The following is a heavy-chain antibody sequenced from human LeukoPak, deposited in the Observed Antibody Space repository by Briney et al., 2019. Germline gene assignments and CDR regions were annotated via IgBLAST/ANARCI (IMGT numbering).Heavy chain of an antibody. J-gene: IGHJ6*02. Sequence: GSLRLSCAASGFTFSNYNFYWVRQAPGEGLEWVSSISSTSSYIYYADSMKGRFTVSRDNAKNSLYLQMNSLRAEDTAVYYCARALWSGPVYYGMDVWGQGTTVTVSS. CDR3: ARALWSGPVYYGMDV. V-gene: IGHV3-21*01. CDR1: GFTFSNYN. D-gene: IGHD3-10*01. CDR2: ISSTSSYI.